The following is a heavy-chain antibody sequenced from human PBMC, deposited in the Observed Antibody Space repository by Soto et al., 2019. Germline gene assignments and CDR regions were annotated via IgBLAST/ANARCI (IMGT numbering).Heavy chain of an antibody. CDR2: VSPSGTT. V-gene: IGHV4-31*03. CDR1: GDSISVGYY. CDR3: ARDRGSYGMDV. Sequence: QVQLQESGPGLVKPSQTLSLTCTVSGDSISVGYYWSWIRQHPGKGLEWIGYVSPSGTTYYNPSLQSRGSISTDTSKNPFSLEVSSVTAADTAGYCCARDRGSYGMDVWGQGTTVTVSS. J-gene: IGHJ6*02.